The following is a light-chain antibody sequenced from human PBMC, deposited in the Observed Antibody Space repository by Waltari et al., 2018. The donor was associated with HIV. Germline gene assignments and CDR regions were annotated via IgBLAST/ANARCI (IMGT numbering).Light chain of an antibody. CDR3: QQYGSSPGT. Sequence: EIMLTQSPGTLSVSPGERVTLSCRASQSISSSYLAWYQQKAGQAPRLLIYGASTRATGIPDRFSGSGSGTDFTLTINRLEPEDFAVYYCQQYGSSPGTFGQGTKVEIK. V-gene: IGKV3-20*01. CDR1: QSISSSY. CDR2: GAS. J-gene: IGKJ1*01.